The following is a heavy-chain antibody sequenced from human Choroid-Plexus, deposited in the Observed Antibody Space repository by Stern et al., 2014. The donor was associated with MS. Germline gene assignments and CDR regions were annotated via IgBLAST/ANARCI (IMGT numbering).Heavy chain of an antibody. CDR3: AKDRQYLTYFFDH. D-gene: IGHD2/OR15-2a*01. V-gene: IGHV3-30*18. Sequence: VQLVESGGGVVQPGRPLRLSCVASGFTFGSCAMHWVRQAPGKGLEWVAGVLYDGSNKYYADSVKGRFTISRDNSQNTLYMQMSSLRPEDTAVYYCAKDRQYLTYFFDHLGQGSLVTVSS. J-gene: IGHJ5*02. CDR2: VLYDGSNK. CDR1: GFTFGSCA.